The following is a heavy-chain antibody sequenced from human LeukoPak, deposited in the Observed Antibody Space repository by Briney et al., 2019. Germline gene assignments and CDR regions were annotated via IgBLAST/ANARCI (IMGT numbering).Heavy chain of an antibody. D-gene: IGHD2-2*01. J-gene: IGHJ3*02. CDR1: GFTVSSNY. CDR2: IYSGGST. Sequence: GGSLRLSCAASGFTVSSNYMSWVRQAPGKGLEWVSVIYSGGSTYYADPVKGRFTISRDNSKNTLYLQMNSLRAEDTAVYYCARDRTVDCSSTSCYATDAFDIWGQGTMVTVSS. V-gene: IGHV3-66*01. CDR3: ARDRTVDCSSTSCYATDAFDI.